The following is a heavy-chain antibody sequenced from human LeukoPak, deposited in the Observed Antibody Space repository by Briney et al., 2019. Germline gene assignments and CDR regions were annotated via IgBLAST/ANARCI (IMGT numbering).Heavy chain of an antibody. J-gene: IGHJ2*01. Sequence: GGSLRLSCAASGFTFSVYAMRWVRQAPGEGLEWVSSISSSGAYTYYADSVKGRFTISRDSSKNTLYLQMNSLRAEDTAVYYCAKDLGDSWYFDLWGRGTLVTVSS. CDR2: ISSSGAYT. D-gene: IGHD3-10*01. CDR1: GFTFSVYA. CDR3: AKDLGDSWYFDL. V-gene: IGHV3-23*01.